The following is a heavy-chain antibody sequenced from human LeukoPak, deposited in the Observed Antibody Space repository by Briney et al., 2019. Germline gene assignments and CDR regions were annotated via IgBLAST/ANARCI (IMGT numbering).Heavy chain of an antibody. Sequence: SETLSLTCIVSGGSISSISSNNYHWGWIRQPPGKGLEWIGSIYYSGSTYYNPSLKSRVPISVDTSKNQFSLKLSSVIAADTALYYCAREMGVVTAHGIDVWGQGTTVTVSS. CDR3: AREMGVVTAHGIDV. CDR1: GGSISSISSNNYH. CDR2: IYYSGST. D-gene: IGHD4-23*01. J-gene: IGHJ6*02. V-gene: IGHV4-39*02.